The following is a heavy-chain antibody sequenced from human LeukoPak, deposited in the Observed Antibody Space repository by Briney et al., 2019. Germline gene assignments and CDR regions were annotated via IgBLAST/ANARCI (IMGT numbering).Heavy chain of an antibody. V-gene: IGHV1-24*01. Sequence: ASVKVSCKVSGYTLTELSMHWVRQAPGKGLEWMGGFDPEDGETIYAQKFQGRVTMTEDTSTDTAYMELSSLRSEDTAVYYCAKDLAGLSGSYYDYFDYWGQGTLVTVSS. D-gene: IGHD1-26*01. CDR3: AKDLAGLSGSYYDYFDY. CDR2: FDPEDGET. J-gene: IGHJ4*02. CDR1: GYTLTELS.